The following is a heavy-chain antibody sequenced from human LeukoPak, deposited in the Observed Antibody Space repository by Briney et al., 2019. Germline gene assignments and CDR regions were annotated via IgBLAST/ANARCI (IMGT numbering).Heavy chain of an antibody. Sequence: SETLSLTCTVSGGSISSSSYYWDWIRQPPGKGLEWIGNFYDSGSTYYNPSLKSRVTISVDTSKNQFSLKLSSVTAADTAVYYCAKQQLVRCFDYWGQGALVTVSS. J-gene: IGHJ4*02. CDR2: FYDSGST. CDR1: GGSISSSSYY. V-gene: IGHV4-39*01. CDR3: AKQQLVRCFDY. D-gene: IGHD6-13*01.